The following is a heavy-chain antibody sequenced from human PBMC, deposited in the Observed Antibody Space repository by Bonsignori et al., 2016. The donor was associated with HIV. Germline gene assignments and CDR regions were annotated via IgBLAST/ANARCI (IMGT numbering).Heavy chain of an antibody. CDR3: ARGGRGGSYPVDY. J-gene: IGHJ4*02. V-gene: IGHV1-69*10. Sequence: VRQMPGKGLEWMGGIIPILGIANYAQKFQGRVTITADESTSTAYMELSSLRSEDTAVYYCARGGRGGSYPVDYWGQGTLVTVSS. CDR2: IIPILGIA. D-gene: IGHD1-26*01.